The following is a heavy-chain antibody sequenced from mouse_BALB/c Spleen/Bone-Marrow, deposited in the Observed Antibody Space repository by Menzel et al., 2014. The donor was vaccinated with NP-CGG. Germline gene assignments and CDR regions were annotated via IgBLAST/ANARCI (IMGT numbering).Heavy chain of an antibody. CDR3: NTGFAY. J-gene: IGHJ3*01. CDR2: IRLKSHNYAT. CDR1: GFTFSNYW. V-gene: IGHV6-6*02. Sequence: EVNLVESGGGLVQPGGSMKLSCVASGFTFSNYWMNWVRRSPEKGLEWVAEIRLKSHNYATRYAESVKGRFTISRDDSKSSVYLQMNNLRAEDSGIYYCNTGFAYWGQGTLVTVSA.